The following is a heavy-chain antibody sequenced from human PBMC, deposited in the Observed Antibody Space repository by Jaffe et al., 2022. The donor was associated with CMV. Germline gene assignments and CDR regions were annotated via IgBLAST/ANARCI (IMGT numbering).Heavy chain of an antibody. Sequence: QVQLVQSGAEVKQPGSSVKVSCKVSGRSFSSYAVSWVRQAPGQGLEWMGGIIPLFGSPNHAQKFQDRVTISADESTATVYMELSRLTSEDTAVYFCARDGVRGARAYFEHWGQGTLVTVSS. V-gene: IGHV1-69*01. CDR2: IIPLFGSP. CDR1: GRSFSSYA. J-gene: IGHJ1*01. D-gene: IGHD1-26*01. CDR3: ARDGVRGARAYFEH.